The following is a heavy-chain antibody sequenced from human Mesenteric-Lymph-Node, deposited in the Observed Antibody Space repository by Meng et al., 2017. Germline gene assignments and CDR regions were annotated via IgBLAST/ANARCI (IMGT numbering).Heavy chain of an antibody. CDR3: ARDLTSPGSGRDY. Sequence: GGSLRLSCAASGFPFGSYAMHWVRHAPGKGLEWVASISYDGSKKYYADSVKGRINISRDNSKNTLYLQMNSLGGEDTAVYYCARDLTSPGSGRDYWGQGTLVTVSS. CDR1: GFPFGSYA. V-gene: IGHV3-30*04. CDR2: ISYDGSKK. D-gene: IGHD6-19*01. J-gene: IGHJ4*02.